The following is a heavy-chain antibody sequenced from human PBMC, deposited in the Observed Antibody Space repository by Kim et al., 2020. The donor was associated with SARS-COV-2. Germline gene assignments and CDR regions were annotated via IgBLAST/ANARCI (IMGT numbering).Heavy chain of an antibody. D-gene: IGHD3-9*01. CDR2: IYYSGST. J-gene: IGHJ6*02. Sequence: SETLSLTCTVSGGSIISSTYYWGWIRQPPGKGLEWIGSIYYSGSTYYNQSLKSRVTISVDTSKNQFSLKLSSVTAADTAVYYCTRRGGRYFDWDYGMDVWGQGTTVTVSS. CDR1: GGSIISSTYY. CDR3: TRRGGRYFDWDYGMDV. V-gene: IGHV4-39*01.